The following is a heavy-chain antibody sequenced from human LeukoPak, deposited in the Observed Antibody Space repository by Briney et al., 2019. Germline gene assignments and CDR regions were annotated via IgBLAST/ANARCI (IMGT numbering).Heavy chain of an antibody. J-gene: IGHJ4*02. D-gene: IGHD3-16*02. Sequence: GGSLGLSCAASGFTFSSYAMSWVRQAPGKGLEWLSAISGSGVSTYYADSVKGRFTISRDNSKNTLYLQMNSLRAEDTAVYYCAKGGYDYVWGSYRHSPGYWGQGTLVTVSS. CDR3: AKGGYDYVWGSYRHSPGY. V-gene: IGHV3-23*01. CDR2: ISGSGVST. CDR1: GFTFSSYA.